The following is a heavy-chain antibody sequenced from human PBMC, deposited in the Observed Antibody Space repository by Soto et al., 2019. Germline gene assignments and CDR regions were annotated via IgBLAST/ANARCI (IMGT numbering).Heavy chain of an antibody. CDR1: GFTFSSYA. V-gene: IGHV3-30-3*01. J-gene: IGHJ6*02. Sequence: GGSLRLSCAASGFTFSSYAMHWVRQAPGKGLEWVAVISYDGSNKYYADSVKGRFTISRDNSKNTLYLQMNSLRAEDTAVYYCAREWVAAQYYYYGMDVWGQGTTVTVSS. D-gene: IGHD6-6*01. CDR3: AREWVAAQYYYYGMDV. CDR2: ISYDGSNK.